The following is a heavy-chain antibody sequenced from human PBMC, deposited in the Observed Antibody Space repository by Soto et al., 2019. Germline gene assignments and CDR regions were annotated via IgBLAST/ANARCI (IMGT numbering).Heavy chain of an antibody. V-gene: IGHV3-21*01. Sequence: PXESLGLSCAASRFTFSSYSMNWVRQTPGKGLEWVSSISSSSSYIYYADSVKGRFTISRDNAKNSLYLQMNSLRAEDTAVYYCYTTLLNWSHDTDFDFWGQGTLVTVSS. CDR3: YTTLLNWSHDTDFDF. CDR1: RFTFSSYS. J-gene: IGHJ4*02. CDR2: ISSSSSYI. D-gene: IGHD1-1*01.